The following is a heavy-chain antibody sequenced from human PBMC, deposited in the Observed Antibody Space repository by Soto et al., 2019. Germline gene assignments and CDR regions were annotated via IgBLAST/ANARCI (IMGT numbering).Heavy chain of an antibody. CDR2: IYYSGST. V-gene: IGHV4-59*01. Sequence: QVQLQESGPGLVKPSETLSLTCTVSGGSISSYYWSWMRQPPGKGLEWIGYIYYSGSTNYNPSLKSRVTISVDTSKNQFSPKLRSVTAADTAVYCCARRYGSAFDIWGQGTMVTVSS. J-gene: IGHJ3*02. CDR1: GGSISSYY. D-gene: IGHD3-10*01. CDR3: ARRYGSAFDI.